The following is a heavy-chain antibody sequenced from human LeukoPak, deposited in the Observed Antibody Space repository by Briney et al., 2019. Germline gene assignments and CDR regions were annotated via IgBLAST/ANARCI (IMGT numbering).Heavy chain of an antibody. CDR2: INPNSGGT. CDR3: ASLRYFDWFFDY. V-gene: IGHV1-2*02. D-gene: IGHD3-9*01. Sequence: ASVKVSCKASGYTFTSYYMHWVRQAPGQGLEWMGWINPNSGGTNYAQKFQGRVTMTRDTSISTAYMELSRLRSDDTAVYYCASLRYFDWFFDYWGQGTLVTVSS. J-gene: IGHJ4*02. CDR1: GYTFTSYY.